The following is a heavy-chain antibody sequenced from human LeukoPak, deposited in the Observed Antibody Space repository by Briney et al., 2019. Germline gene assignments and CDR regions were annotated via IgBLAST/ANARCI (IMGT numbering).Heavy chain of an antibody. CDR1: GGSISSSSYY. J-gene: IGHJ4*02. CDR3: ARHPTDPHYDFWSGYVSYYFDY. CDR2: IYYSGST. D-gene: IGHD3-3*01. V-gene: IGHV4-39*01. Sequence: SETPSLTCTVSGGSISSSSYYWGWIRQPPGKGLEWIGSIYYSGSTYYNPSLKSRVTISVDTSKNQFSLKLSSVTAADTAAYYCARHPTDPHYDFWSGYVSYYFDYWGRGTLVTVSS.